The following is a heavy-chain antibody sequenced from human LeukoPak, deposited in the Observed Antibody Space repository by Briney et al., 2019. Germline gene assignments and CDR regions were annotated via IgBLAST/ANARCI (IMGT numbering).Heavy chain of an antibody. CDR2: IYYSGST. CDR1: GGSISSGDYY. Sequence: SETLSLTCTVSGGSISSGDYYWSWIRQPPGKGLEWIGYIYYSGSTNYNPSLKSRVTISVDTSKNQFSLKLSSVTAADTAVYYCARVNYLYYFDYWGQGTLVIVSS. CDR3: ARVNYLYYFDY. V-gene: IGHV4-61*08. D-gene: IGHD4-11*01. J-gene: IGHJ4*02.